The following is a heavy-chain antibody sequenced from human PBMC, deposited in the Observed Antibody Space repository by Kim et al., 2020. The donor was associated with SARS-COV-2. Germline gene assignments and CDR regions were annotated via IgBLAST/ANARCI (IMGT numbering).Heavy chain of an antibody. Sequence: GGSLRLSCAASGFTVSTNYMSWVRQAPGKGLEWVSVIYSGSNTYYADSVKGRFTISRHNSKNTLYLQMNSLRAEDTAVYYCARRTSTSWTLDYWGPGTLVTVSS. J-gene: IGHJ4*02. CDR3: ARRTSTSWTLDY. V-gene: IGHV3-53*04. CDR2: IYSGSNT. D-gene: IGHD2-2*01. CDR1: GFTVSTNY.